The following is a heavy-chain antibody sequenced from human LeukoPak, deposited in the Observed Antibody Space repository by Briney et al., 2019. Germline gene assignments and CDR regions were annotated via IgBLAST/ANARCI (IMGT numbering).Heavy chain of an antibody. Sequence: GGSLRLSCAASGFTFSSYAMHWVRQAPGKGLEWVAVISYDGSNKYYADSVKGRFTISRDNSKNTLYLQMISLRAEDTAVYYCARADLSQQLVYYFDYWGQGTLVTVSS. V-gene: IGHV3-30-3*01. D-gene: IGHD6-13*01. CDR2: ISYDGSNK. CDR3: ARADLSQQLVYYFDY. J-gene: IGHJ4*02. CDR1: GFTFSSYA.